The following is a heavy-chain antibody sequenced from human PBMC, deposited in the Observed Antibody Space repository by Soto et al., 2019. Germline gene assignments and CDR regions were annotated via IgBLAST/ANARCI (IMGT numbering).Heavy chain of an antibody. CDR1: GGSVNSGSYY. CDR3: ARSNCGGRDCDLFDF. V-gene: IGHV4-61*01. Sequence: SETLSLTCTVSGGSVNSGSYYWSWIRHPPGKGLEWIGYIYYSGSTNYNPSLKSRVTISIDTSKNQFSLNLSSVTAADTAIYYCARSNCGGRDCDLFDFWRQGTLVTVSS. CDR2: IYYSGST. J-gene: IGHJ4*02. D-gene: IGHD2-21*02.